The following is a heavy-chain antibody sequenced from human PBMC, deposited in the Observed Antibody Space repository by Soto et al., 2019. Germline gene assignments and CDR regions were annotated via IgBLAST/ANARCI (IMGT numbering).Heavy chain of an antibody. J-gene: IGHJ6*02. V-gene: IGHV3-73*02. Sequence: EVQLVESGGGLVQPGGSLKLSCAASGFTFSGSAMHWVRQASGKGLEWVGRIRSKANSYATAYAASVKGRFTISRDDSKNTAYLQRHILKTEDTAVYYCTRHTYSGSEVNYYYYGMDVWGQGTTVTVSS. D-gene: IGHD3-10*01. CDR1: GFTFSGSA. CDR3: TRHTYSGSEVNYYYYGMDV. CDR2: IRSKANSYAT.